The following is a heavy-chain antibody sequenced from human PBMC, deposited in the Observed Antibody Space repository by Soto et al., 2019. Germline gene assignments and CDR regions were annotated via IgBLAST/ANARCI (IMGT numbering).Heavy chain of an antibody. Sequence: GGSLRLSCAASGFTFDDYAMHWVRQAPGKGLEWVSGISWNSGSIGYADSVKGRFTISRDNAKNSLYLQMNSLRAEDTALYYCAKSPYGSGSYHYFDYWGQGTLVTVSS. J-gene: IGHJ4*02. V-gene: IGHV3-9*01. CDR3: AKSPYGSGSYHYFDY. CDR2: ISWNSGSI. CDR1: GFTFDDYA. D-gene: IGHD3-10*01.